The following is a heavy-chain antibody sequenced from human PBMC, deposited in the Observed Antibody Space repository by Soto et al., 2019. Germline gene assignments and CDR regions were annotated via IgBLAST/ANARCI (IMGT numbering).Heavy chain of an antibody. V-gene: IGHV1-2*02. CDR2: ISPNSGGT. CDR3: ARGNDSTNRSNWFDH. J-gene: IGHJ5*02. Sequence: ASVKVSCKASGYTFTGYDIHWIRQAPGQGLEWMGWISPNSGGTKYAEKFQGGVTMTRDTSLGTAYLALVRLTSDDTDISYCARGNDSTNRSNWFDHRGQGSLVTVS. D-gene: IGHD2-8*01. CDR1: GYTFTGYD.